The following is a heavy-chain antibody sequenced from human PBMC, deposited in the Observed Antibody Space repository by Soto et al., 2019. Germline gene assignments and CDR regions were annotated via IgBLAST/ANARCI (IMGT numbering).Heavy chain of an antibody. Sequence: QVQLQESGPGLVKPSQTLSLTCTVSGGSISSGGYYWSWIRQHPGKGLEWIGYIYYSGSTYYNPSLKGGVTISVDTSKNQFSLKLSSVTAADTAVYYCARTLTSNSRSYSSSWYGVDYWGQGTLVTVSS. J-gene: IGHJ4*02. V-gene: IGHV4-31*03. CDR1: GGSISSGGYY. CDR2: IYYSGST. D-gene: IGHD6-13*01. CDR3: ARTLTSNSRSYSSSWYGVDY.